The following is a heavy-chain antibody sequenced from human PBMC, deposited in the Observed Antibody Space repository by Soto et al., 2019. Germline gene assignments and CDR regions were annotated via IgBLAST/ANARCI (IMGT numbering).Heavy chain of an antibody. J-gene: IGHJ6*02. Sequence: GASVKVSCKASGYTFTGYYMHWVRQAPGQGLEWMGWINPNSGGTNYEQKFQGWVTMTRDTSISTADMELSRLRSDDTAVYYCARSPLRYFDWPLGAQLGGIYTYYYYYGMDGWGQGTTVTVSS. V-gene: IGHV1-2*04. CDR1: GYTFTGYY. D-gene: IGHD3-9*01. CDR3: ARSPLRYFDWPLGAQLGGIYTYYYYYGMDG. CDR2: INPNSGGT.